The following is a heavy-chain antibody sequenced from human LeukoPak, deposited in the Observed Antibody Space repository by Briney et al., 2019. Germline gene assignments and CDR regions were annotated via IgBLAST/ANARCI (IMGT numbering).Heavy chain of an antibody. CDR2: IRYDGSNK. CDR3: AKDSMRYNWNDFDY. J-gene: IGHJ4*02. V-gene: IGHV3-30*02. CDR1: GFTFSSYG. D-gene: IGHD1-1*01. Sequence: PGGSLRLSCAASGFTFSSYGMHWVRQAPGKGLEWVAFIRYDGSNKYYADSVKGRFTISRDNSKNTLYLQMNSLRAEDMAVYYCAKDSMRYNWNDFDYWGQGTLVTVSS.